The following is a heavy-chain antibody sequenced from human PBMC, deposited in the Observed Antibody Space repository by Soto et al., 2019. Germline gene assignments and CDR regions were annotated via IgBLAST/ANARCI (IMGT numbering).Heavy chain of an antibody. D-gene: IGHD3-10*01. CDR1: GITFSDCY. Sequence: QVHLVESGGGLVKPGGSLRLSCAASGITFSDCYMNWIRQAPGKGLEWVSYMSSSGNNINYAGSVRGRFTVSRDNAKNSLYLQMTSLRAAASDIYCARVRFGQWGYAMDVWGQGTTVTVSS. V-gene: IGHV3-11*01. J-gene: IGHJ6*02. CDR2: MSSSGNNI. CDR3: ARVRFGQWGYAMDV.